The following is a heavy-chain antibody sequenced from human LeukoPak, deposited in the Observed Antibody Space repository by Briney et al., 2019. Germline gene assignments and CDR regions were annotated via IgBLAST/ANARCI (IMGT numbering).Heavy chain of an antibody. CDR2: IIPIFGTA. Sequence: GASVKVSCKASGGTFSSYAISWVRQAPGQGLEWMGGIIPIFGTANYAQKFQGRVTITADESTSTAYMELSSLRSEDTAVYYCAKSRSGLDAFDIWGQGTMVTVSS. CDR3: AKSRSGLDAFDI. V-gene: IGHV1-69*13. CDR1: GGTFSSYA. D-gene: IGHD3-22*01. J-gene: IGHJ3*02.